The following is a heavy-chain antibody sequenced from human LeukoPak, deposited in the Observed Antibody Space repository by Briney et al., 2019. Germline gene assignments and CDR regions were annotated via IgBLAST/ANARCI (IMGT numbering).Heavy chain of an antibody. J-gene: IGHJ6*02. CDR1: GGTFSSYT. Sequence: ASVKVSCKASGGTFSSYTISWVRQAPGQGLEWMGRIIPILGIANYAQKFQGRVTITADKSTSTTYMELSSLRSEDTAVSYCARDGVVVPAAIGYYYYGMDVWGQGTTVTVSS. V-gene: IGHV1-69*04. CDR3: ARDGVVVPAAIGYYYYGMDV. CDR2: IIPILGIA. D-gene: IGHD2-2*01.